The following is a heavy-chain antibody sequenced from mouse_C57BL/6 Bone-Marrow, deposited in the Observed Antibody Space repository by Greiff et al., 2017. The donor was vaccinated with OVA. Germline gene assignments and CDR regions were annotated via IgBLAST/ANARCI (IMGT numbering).Heavy chain of an antibody. CDR1: GFTFSSYG. J-gene: IGHJ3*01. V-gene: IGHV5-6*01. CDR3: ARPPYYYGSRGGFAY. Sequence: EVMLVESGGDLVKPGGSLKLSCAASGFTFSSYGMSWVRQSPDKRLEWVATISSGGSYTYYPDSVKGRFTISRDNAKNTLYLQMSSLKSEDTAMYYCARPPYYYGSRGGFAYLGQGTLVTVSA. CDR2: ISSGGSYT. D-gene: IGHD1-1*01.